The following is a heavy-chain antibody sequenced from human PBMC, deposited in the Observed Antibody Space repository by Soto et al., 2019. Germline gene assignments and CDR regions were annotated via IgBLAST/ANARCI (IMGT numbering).Heavy chain of an antibody. CDR2: IKSDGTST. CDR1: GFTFSSYW. J-gene: IGHJ4*02. D-gene: IGHD2-15*01. V-gene: IGHV3-74*01. Sequence: EVQLVESGGGLVQPGGSLRLSCAASGFTFSSYWMHWVRQDPGKGLVWVSRIKSDGTSTWYADSVKGRFTISRDNAKNTVYLQMNSLRVEDTAVYYCARPYCSGLSCPNSLDYWGQGTLVTVSS. CDR3: ARPYCSGLSCPNSLDY.